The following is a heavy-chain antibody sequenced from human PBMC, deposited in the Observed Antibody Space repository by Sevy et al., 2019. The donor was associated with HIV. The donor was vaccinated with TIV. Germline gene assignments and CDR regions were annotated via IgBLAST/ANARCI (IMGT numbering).Heavy chain of an antibody. V-gene: IGHV3-30-3*01. D-gene: IGHD1-7*01. CDR2: ISYDGSDK. Sequence: GGSLRLSCAASGFALSNYYAMHWVRQAPGKGLEWVALISYDGSDKYYADSVKGRFTISRDNFKNTLYLQMNSLTTEDTAVYYCARPRANYVDNYFFYAMDDWGQGTTVTVSS. CDR3: ARPRANYVDNYFFYAMDD. CDR1: GFALSNYYA. J-gene: IGHJ6*02.